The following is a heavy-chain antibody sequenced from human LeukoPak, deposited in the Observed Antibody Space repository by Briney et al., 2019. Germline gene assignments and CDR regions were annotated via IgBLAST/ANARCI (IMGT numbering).Heavy chain of an antibody. CDR2: IIPIFGTA. CDR1: GGTFNSYA. V-gene: IGHV1-69*01. Sequence: ASVKVSCKASGGTFNSYAISWVRQAPGQGLEWMGGIIPIFGTANYAQKFQGRVTITADESTSTAYMELSSLRSEDTAVYYCATIVATRHYYYYMDVWGKGTTVTISS. D-gene: IGHD5-12*01. J-gene: IGHJ6*03. CDR3: ATIVATRHYYYYMDV.